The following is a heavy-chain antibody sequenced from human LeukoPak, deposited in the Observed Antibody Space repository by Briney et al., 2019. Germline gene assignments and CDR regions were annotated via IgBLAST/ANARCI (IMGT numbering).Heavy chain of an antibody. CDR1: GFTFSSYS. D-gene: IGHD4-17*01. CDR2: ISSSSSYI. V-gene: IGHV3-21*01. CDR3: ALGGYGDYSYYYYGMDV. Sequence: GGSLRLSCAASGFTFSSYSMNWVRQAPGKGLEWVSSISSSSSYIYYADSVKGRFTISRDNSKNTLYLQMNSLRAEDTAVYYCALGGYGDYSYYYYGMDVWGQGTTVTVSS. J-gene: IGHJ6*02.